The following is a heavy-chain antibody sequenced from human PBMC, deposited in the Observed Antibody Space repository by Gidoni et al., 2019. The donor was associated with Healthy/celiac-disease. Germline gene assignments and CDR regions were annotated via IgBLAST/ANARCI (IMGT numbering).Heavy chain of an antibody. Sequence: QVQLVVSGGGVVQTASSLRLSCAASAFTFSSYAMPWVRQAPGKGLEWVAVISYDGSNKYYADSVKGRFTISRDNSKNTLYLQMNSLRAEDTAVYYCARDFHGDYGEYFQHWGQGTLVTVSS. J-gene: IGHJ1*01. D-gene: IGHD4-17*01. CDR2: ISYDGSNK. CDR3: ARDFHGDYGEYFQH. CDR1: AFTFSSYA. V-gene: IGHV3-30-3*01.